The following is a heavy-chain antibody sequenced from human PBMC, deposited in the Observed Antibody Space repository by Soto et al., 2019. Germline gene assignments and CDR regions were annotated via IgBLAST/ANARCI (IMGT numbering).Heavy chain of an antibody. V-gene: IGHV4-30-4*01. CDR3: ARDLAYCASGSCYAKWGS. J-gene: IGHJ5*02. Sequence: SETLSLTCTVPGGSISSGDYFWSWIRQPPGKGLEWIGFIYYSGTYYNPSLKSRVSISVDTSKSQFSLSLSSVTAADTAVYYCARDLAYCASGSCYAKWGSWGQGTLVTVSS. CDR2: IYYSGT. CDR1: GGSISSGDYF. D-gene: IGHD2-15*01.